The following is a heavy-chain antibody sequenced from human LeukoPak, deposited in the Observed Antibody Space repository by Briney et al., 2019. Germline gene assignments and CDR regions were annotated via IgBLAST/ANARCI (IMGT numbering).Heavy chain of an antibody. CDR2: TSGDGGAT. CDR1: GFTFSGYA. J-gene: IGHJ4*02. V-gene: IGHV3-23*01. D-gene: IGHD3-22*01. CDR3: AKDRPNYYGSNGHYYRRDGDY. Sequence: GGSLRLSCAASGFTFSGYAMSWVRQAPGKGLEWVSSTSGDGGATYYSNSVKGRFTISRDNSRNTLYLQMNSLRAEDTAVYYCAKDRPNYYGSNGHYYRRDGDYWGQGTLVTVSS.